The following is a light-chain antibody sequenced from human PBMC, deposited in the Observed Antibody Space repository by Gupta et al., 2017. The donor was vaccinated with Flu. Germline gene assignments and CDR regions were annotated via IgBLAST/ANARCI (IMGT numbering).Light chain of an antibody. CDR1: SSDVGSYNL. Sequence: QAALPQPSSVSGSPGPSITISCTGTSSDVGSYNLFSWYKQLPGEDTKPVIFEGSKRPSGVSNRFSGSKSGNTASLTISGLQAEDEAEYYCCSYAGSKSRYVLGTGTKVTVL. CDR3: CSYAGSKSRYV. V-gene: IGLV2-23*01. J-gene: IGLJ1*01. CDR2: EGS.